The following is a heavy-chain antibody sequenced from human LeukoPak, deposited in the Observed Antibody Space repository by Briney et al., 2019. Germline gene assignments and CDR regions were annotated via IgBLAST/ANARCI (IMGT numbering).Heavy chain of an antibody. J-gene: IGHJ4*02. CDR2: ISGDGGSI. Sequence: HSGGSLRLSCAASGFTFDDYAIYWVRQGPGKGLEWVSLISGDGGSIYYADSVKGRFTISRDNAKKSLYLQMNSLRAEDTAVYYCARVRGYTAMADYWGQGTLVTVSP. CDR1: GFTFDDYA. D-gene: IGHD5-18*01. CDR3: ARVRGYTAMADY. V-gene: IGHV3-43*02.